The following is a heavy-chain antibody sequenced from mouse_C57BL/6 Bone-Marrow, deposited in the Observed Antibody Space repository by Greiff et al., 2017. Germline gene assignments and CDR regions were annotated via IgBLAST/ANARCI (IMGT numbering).Heavy chain of an antibody. CDR1: GYTFTSYW. CDR3: ARGGWLLQNFDY. V-gene: IGHV1-69*01. J-gene: IGHJ2*01. D-gene: IGHD2-3*01. CDR2: FDPSDSYT. Sequence: VQLQQPGAELVMPGASVKLSCKASGYTFTSYWMHWVKQRPGQGLEWIGEFDPSDSYTNYNQKFKGKSTLTVDKSSSTAYMQLSSLTSEDSAVYDCARGGWLLQNFDYWGQGTTLTVSS.